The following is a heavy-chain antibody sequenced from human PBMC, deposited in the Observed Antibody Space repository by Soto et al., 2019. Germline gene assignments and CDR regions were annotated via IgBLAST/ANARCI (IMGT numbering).Heavy chain of an antibody. D-gene: IGHD3-16*01. CDR1: GDTFTNYT. CDR2: LIPILGLA. Sequence: QVQLVQSGAEVKKPGSSVKVSCRASGDTFTNYTITWVRQAPGQGLVWMGRLIPILGLANYAQKFRGRVNISADKSTTTAYMELRSLRSEDTDMYYCARFKLGEDYWCQGTLVTVSS. J-gene: IGHJ4*02. V-gene: IGHV1-69*02. CDR3: ARFKLGEDY.